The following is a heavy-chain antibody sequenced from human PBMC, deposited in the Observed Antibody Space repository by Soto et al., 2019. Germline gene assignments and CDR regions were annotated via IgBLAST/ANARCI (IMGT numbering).Heavy chain of an antibody. CDR2: LRDSGGST. D-gene: IGHD6-25*01. J-gene: IGHJ4*02. CDR3: AKGSGPYRPYYFDY. Sequence: EVQLLESGGALVQPGGSLRLSCAAYGFTFSSYAMSWVRQAPGKGLEWVSALRDSGGSTFHADSVKSRFTISRDNSKNAMYLQMNSLRGEDTAVYYCAKGSGPYRPYYFDYWGQGTLVTVSS. CDR1: GFTFSSYA. V-gene: IGHV3-23*01.